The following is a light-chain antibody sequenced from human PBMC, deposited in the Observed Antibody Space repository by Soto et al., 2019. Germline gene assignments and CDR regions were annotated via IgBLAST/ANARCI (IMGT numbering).Light chain of an antibody. CDR3: QQYGSSTKT. V-gene: IGKV3-20*01. Sequence: EIVFTQSPGILSLSPGERATLSCRASQSVTKNNLKWYQQKPGQAPRLLIYGASSRATGIPARFSGSGSGTECTLTISSLEPEDFAVDYCQQYGSSTKTFGQGTKVDIK. CDR2: GAS. J-gene: IGKJ1*01. CDR1: QSVTKNN.